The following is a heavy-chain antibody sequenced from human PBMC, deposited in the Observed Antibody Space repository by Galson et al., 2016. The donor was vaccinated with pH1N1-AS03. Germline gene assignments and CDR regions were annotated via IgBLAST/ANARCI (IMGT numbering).Heavy chain of an antibody. CDR3: ARVMANNWFDS. D-gene: IGHD5-24*01. J-gene: IGHJ5*01. CDR1: GYIFNSYG. CDR2: ISVYTGKT. V-gene: IGHV1-18*01. Sequence: SVKVSCKASGYIFNSYGIAWVRQAPGQGLEWMGWISVYTGKTNYSEKFQERVTMTRQISTTTAYLELSSLRSDDTAVYYCARVMANNWFDSWGQGTLVTVSS.